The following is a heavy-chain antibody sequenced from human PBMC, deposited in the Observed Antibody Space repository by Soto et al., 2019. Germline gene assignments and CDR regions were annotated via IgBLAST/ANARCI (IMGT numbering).Heavy chain of an antibody. CDR2: IIPIFGTA. CDR1: AGTFSSYA. J-gene: IGHJ6*02. V-gene: IGHV1-69*12. CDR3: AKNPENYYYGMDV. Sequence: HVQLVQSGAEVKKPGSSVKVSCKASAGTFSSYAISWVRQAPGQGLEWMGGIIPIFGTADYAQKFQGRVTITADESTSTAYVELSSLRSEDTAVYYCAKNPENYYYGMDVWGQGTTVTVSS.